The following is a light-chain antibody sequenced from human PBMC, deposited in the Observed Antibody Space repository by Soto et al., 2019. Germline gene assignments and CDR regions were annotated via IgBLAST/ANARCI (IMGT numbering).Light chain of an antibody. CDR3: QQYGSSPPLT. CDR1: RSVSNSF. Sequence: EIVLTQSPGTLSLSPGGRATLSCRASRSVSNSFLAWYQQKPGQAPRLLIYGASSRATGIPDRFSGSGSGTDFTLTISRLEPEDFAVYYCQQYGSSPPLTFGGGTKVDIK. J-gene: IGKJ4*01. CDR2: GAS. V-gene: IGKV3-20*01.